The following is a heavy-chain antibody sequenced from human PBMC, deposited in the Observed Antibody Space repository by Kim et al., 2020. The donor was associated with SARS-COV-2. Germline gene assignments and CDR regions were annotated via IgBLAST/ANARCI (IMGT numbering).Heavy chain of an antibody. CDR3: AREVLRYFDWLSTYFDY. Sequence: SETLSLTCTVSGGSISSGDYYWSWIRQPPGKGLEWIGYIYYSGSTYYNPSLKSRVTISVDTSKNQFSLKLSPVTAADTAVYYCAREVLRYFDWLSTYFDYWGQGTLVTVSS. CDR1: GGSISSGDYY. D-gene: IGHD3-9*01. CDR2: IYYSGST. J-gene: IGHJ4*02. V-gene: IGHV4-30-4*01.